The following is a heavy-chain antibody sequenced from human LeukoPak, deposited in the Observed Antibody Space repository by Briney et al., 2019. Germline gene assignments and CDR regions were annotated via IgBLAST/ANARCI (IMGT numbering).Heavy chain of an antibody. J-gene: IGHJ4*02. CDR1: GFSFDDYA. CDR3: AKFLDYYDSSGYYYGGFDY. D-gene: IGHD3-22*01. Sequence: GGSLRLSCAASGFSFDDYAMSWVRQVPGKGLEWVSAISSTGGTAYYADSVKGRFTISRDNSKNTLYLQMNSLRAEDTAVYYCAKFLDYYDSSGYYYGGFDYWGQGTLVTVSS. V-gene: IGHV3-23*01. CDR2: ISSTGGTA.